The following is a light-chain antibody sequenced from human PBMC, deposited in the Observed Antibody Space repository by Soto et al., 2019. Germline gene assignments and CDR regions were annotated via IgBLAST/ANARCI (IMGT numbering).Light chain of an antibody. J-gene: IGKJ2*02. CDR1: QSVSSN. CDR3: QQYNSWPPCT. Sequence: EIVMTQSPATLSVSPGERATLSCRASQSVSSNLAWYQQKPGQAPRLLIYGASTRATGIPARFSGSGSGTELTLTISSLQSEDYAVYYRQQYNSWPPCTFGQGTKLEIK. V-gene: IGKV3-15*01. CDR2: GAS.